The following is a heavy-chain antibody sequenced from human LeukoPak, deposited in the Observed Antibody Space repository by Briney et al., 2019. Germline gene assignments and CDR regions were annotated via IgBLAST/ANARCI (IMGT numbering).Heavy chain of an antibody. J-gene: IGHJ4*02. Sequence: SETLSLTCNVFGNSISSYYWSWIRQPPGKGLEWIGYIYYSGSTNYNPSLKSRVTISVDTSKQQFSLKLSSVTAADTAVYYCARAYHYDSSGYYDYWGQGTLVTVSS. CDR3: ARAYHYDSSGYYDY. V-gene: IGHV4-59*01. CDR1: GNSISSYY. D-gene: IGHD3-22*01. CDR2: IYYSGST.